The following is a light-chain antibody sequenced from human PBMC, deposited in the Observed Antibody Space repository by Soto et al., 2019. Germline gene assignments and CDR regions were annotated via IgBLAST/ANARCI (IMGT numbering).Light chain of an antibody. V-gene: IGKV1-27*01. CDR1: QGINNY. J-gene: IGKJ3*01. CDR2: AAS. CDR3: QKDNNGLPAT. Sequence: DIQLTQSPSSLSASVGDRVTITCRASQGINNYLAWYQQKPGKAPKLLIYAASTFESVVPSRFSGGGSVTDFTLTTSSLQPDDVATYDSQKDNNGLPATFGPGTIVGV.